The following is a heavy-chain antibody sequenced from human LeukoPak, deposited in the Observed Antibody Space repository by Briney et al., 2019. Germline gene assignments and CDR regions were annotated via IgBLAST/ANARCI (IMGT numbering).Heavy chain of an antibody. V-gene: IGHV4-30-4*08. CDR2: IYYSGST. J-gene: IGHJ3*02. CDR3: ARGHYGGNSPADDAFDI. CDR1: GGSISSSSYY. Sequence: SETLSLTCTVSGGSISSSSYYWGWIRQPPGKGLEWIGYIYYSGSTYYNPSLKSRVTISVDTSKNQFSLKLSSVTAADTAVYYCARGHYGGNSPADDAFDIWGQGTMVTVSS. D-gene: IGHD4-23*01.